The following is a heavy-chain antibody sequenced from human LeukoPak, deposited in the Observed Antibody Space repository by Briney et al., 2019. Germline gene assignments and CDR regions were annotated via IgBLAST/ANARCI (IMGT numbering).Heavy chain of an antibody. V-gene: IGHV4-34*01. Sequence: SETLSLTCAVYGGSFSGYYWSWIRQPPGKGLEWIGEINHSGSTNYNPSLKSRVTISVDTSKNQFPLKLSSVTAADTAVYYCARPVRYRGDYSDWGQGTLVTVSS. D-gene: IGHD4-17*01. CDR2: INHSGST. J-gene: IGHJ4*02. CDR3: ARPVRYRGDYSD. CDR1: GGSFSGYY.